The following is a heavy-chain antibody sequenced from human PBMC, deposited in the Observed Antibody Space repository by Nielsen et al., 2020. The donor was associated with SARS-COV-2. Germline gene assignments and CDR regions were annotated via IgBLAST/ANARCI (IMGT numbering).Heavy chain of an antibody. J-gene: IGHJ4*02. CDR1: GFMFRSYT. V-gene: IGHV3-48*02. D-gene: IGHD2-2*01. CDR2: ISDDNTI. Sequence: GESLKISCAASGFMFRSYTMNWVRQAPGKGLEWISYISDDNTIFYADSVKGRFTISRDDAKNSLYLQMNSLRDEDTAVYYCARDVEFYAHDYWGQGTLVTVSS. CDR3: ARDVEFYAHDY.